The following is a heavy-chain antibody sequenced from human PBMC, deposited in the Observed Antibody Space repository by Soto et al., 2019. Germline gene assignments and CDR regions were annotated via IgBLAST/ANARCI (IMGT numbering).Heavy chain of an antibody. Sequence: ASVKVSCKASGYTFNKYGFNWVRQASGQGLEWMGRISAFNDYTNLAQKFQGRLTLTTDASTNTAYMELQVLRSDDTAMYYCARGRGVVTPAGTPDAFDVWGQGKMVPVSS. D-gene: IGHD6-13*01. CDR3: ARGRGVVTPAGTPDAFDV. J-gene: IGHJ3*01. V-gene: IGHV1-18*01. CDR2: ISAFNDYT. CDR1: GYTFNKYG.